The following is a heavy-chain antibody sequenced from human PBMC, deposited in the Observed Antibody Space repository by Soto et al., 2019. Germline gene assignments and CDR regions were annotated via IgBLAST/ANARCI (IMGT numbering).Heavy chain of an antibody. CDR3: AKAPAYSNYAYYFDY. J-gene: IGHJ4*02. CDR1: GFTFSSYA. Sequence: PGGSLRLSCAASGFTFSSYAMSWVRQAPGKGLEWVSAISGSGGSTYYADSVKGRFTISRDNSKNTLYLQMNSLRAEDTAVYYCAKAPAYSNYAYYFDYWGQGTLVTVSS. CDR2: ISGSGGST. V-gene: IGHV3-23*01. D-gene: IGHD4-4*01.